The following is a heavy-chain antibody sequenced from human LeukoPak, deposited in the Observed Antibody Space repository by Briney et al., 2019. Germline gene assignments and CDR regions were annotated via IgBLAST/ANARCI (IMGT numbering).Heavy chain of an antibody. V-gene: IGHV4-34*01. CDR1: GGSLSGYY. D-gene: IGHD6-13*01. CDR3: ARAAPVMFDP. J-gene: IGHJ5*02. CDR2: INHSGST. Sequence: SETLSLTCAVYGGSLSGYYWSWIRQPPGKGLEWIGEINHSGSTNYSPSLKSRVTISVDTSKNQFSLKLSSVTAADTAVYYCARAAPVMFDPWGQGTLVTVSS.